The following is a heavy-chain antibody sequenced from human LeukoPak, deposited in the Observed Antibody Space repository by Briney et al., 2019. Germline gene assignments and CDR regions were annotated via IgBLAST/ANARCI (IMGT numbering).Heavy chain of an antibody. CDR2: IYYSGIT. CDR1: GGSISSSAYY. Sequence: SETLSLTCTVSGGSISSSAYYWSRIRQHPGKGLEWIGYIYYSGITYYNPSLKSRVTISVDTSKNQFSLNLSSVTAADTAVYYCARDGDCSSDSCYFDYWGQGILVTVSS. CDR3: ARDGDCSSDSCYFDY. J-gene: IGHJ4*02. V-gene: IGHV4-31*03. D-gene: IGHD2-2*01.